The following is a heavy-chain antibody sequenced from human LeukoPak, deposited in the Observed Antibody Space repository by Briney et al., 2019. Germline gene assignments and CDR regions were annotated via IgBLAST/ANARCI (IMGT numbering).Heavy chain of an antibody. CDR2: MNPDSGNT. J-gene: IGHJ4*02. CDR1: GYTFDNYD. CDR3: ARGAPVMVFGPGYEQYLAY. Sequence: ASVTVTCTTSGYTFDNYDFNWMRQATGQGLEWMGWMNPDSGNTGYAQKFQGRVLMTTNTSMTTAYMELRGLRSEDTAIYYCARGAPVMVFGPGYEQYLAYWGQGTVVAVSS. V-gene: IGHV1-8*01. D-gene: IGHD3/OR15-3a*01.